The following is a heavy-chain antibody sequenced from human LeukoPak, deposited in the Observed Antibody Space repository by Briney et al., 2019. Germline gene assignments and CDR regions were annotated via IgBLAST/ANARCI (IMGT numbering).Heavy chain of an antibody. CDR2: ISAFNGNT. Sequence: GASVKVSCKASGYTFTSYDIVWVRQAPGQGLEWMGWISAFNGNTNNAQKVQGRVTMTTDTPTSTAYMELRSLTSDDTAMYYCARVYSSAFDHWGQGTLVTVTS. V-gene: IGHV1-18*01. CDR1: GYTFTSYD. CDR3: ARVYSSAFDH. D-gene: IGHD3-10*01. J-gene: IGHJ4*02.